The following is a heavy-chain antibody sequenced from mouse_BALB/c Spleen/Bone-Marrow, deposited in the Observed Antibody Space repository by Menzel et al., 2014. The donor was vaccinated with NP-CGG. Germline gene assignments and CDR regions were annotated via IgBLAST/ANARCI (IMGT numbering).Heavy chain of an antibody. CDR2: IDPANGNT. D-gene: IGHD1-1*01. V-gene: IGHV14-3*02. J-gene: IGHJ2*01. Sequence: EVKLQESGAELVKPGASVRLSCTASGFNIKDTYIHWVKQRPEQVLEWIGRIDPANGNTKYDPKFQGKATITAGTSSNTAYLQLSSLTSEDTAVYYCASYYYGYYFDYWGQGTTLTVSS. CDR1: GFNIKDTY. CDR3: ASYYYGYYFDY.